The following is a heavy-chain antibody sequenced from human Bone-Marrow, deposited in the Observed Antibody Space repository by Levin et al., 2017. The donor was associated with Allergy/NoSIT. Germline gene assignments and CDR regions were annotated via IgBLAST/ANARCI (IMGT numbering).Heavy chain of an antibody. J-gene: IGHJ3*02. V-gene: IGHV1-2*02. CDR1: GYSFTGFY. Sequence: GESLKISCKASGYSFTGFYLHWIRQAPRQGLEWMGWISPNSGGTNYAQKFLGRVTMSRDTSISTAYMELSRLRSDDTAVYYCSRRPHYYDSSGYYGSHAFDIWGQGTMVTVSS. D-gene: IGHD3-22*01. CDR3: SRRPHYYDSSGYYGSHAFDI. CDR2: ISPNSGGT.